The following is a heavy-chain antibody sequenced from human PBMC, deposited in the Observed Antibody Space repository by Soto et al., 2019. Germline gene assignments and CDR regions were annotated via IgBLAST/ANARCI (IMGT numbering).Heavy chain of an antibody. V-gene: IGHV1-3*01. CDR1: GYTFTSYA. D-gene: IGHD3-22*01. CDR3: AGEVYYDSSDIDY. CDR2: INAGNGNT. Sequence: ASVKVSCKASGYTFTSYAMHWVRQAPGQRLEWMGWINAGNGNTKYSQKFQGRVTITRDTSASTAYMELSSLRSEDTAVYYCAGEVYYDSSDIDYWGQGTLVTVSS. J-gene: IGHJ4*02.